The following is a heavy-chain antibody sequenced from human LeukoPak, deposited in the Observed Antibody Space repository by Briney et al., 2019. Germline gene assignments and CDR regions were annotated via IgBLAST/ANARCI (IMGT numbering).Heavy chain of an antibody. V-gene: IGHV1-46*01. Sequence: GASVKVSCKASGCTFTSYYMHWVRQAPGQGLEWMGIINPSGGSTSYAQKFQGRVTMTRDTSTSTVYMELSSLRSEDTAVYYCARLSRTDTVTRHFDYWGQGTLVTVSS. J-gene: IGHJ4*02. D-gene: IGHD4-17*01. CDR1: GCTFTSYY. CDR3: ARLSRTDTVTRHFDY. CDR2: INPSGGST.